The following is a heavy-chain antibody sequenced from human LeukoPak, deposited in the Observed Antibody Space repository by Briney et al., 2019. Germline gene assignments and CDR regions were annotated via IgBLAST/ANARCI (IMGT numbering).Heavy chain of an antibody. D-gene: IGHD6-19*01. CDR2: IKQDGREK. CDR3: ARKAGYSSGWYYFDY. J-gene: IGHJ4*02. Sequence: GGSLRLSCAASGFTFSSYWMSWVRQAPGKGLEWVANIKQDGREKYYVDSVKGRFTISRDNAKNSLYLQMNSLRAEDTAVYYCARKAGYSSGWYYFDYWGQGTLVTVSS. CDR1: GFTFSSYW. V-gene: IGHV3-7*01.